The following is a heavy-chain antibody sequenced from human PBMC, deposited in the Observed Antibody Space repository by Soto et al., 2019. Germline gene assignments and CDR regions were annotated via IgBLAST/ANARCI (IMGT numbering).Heavy chain of an antibody. J-gene: IGHJ2*01. D-gene: IGHD4-17*01. CDR2: IIPALGTA. Sequence: QDQLVQSGAEVKKPGSSVKVSCKASGGTFSSHTFSWVRQAPGQGLEWMGRIIPALGTATYAQKFQGRVTIPADESATTVYMELNSLRSADTAVYYCARPDFGDYWYFDLWGRGTLVTVSS. CDR3: ARPDFGDYWYFDL. CDR1: GGTFSSHT. V-gene: IGHV1-69*08.